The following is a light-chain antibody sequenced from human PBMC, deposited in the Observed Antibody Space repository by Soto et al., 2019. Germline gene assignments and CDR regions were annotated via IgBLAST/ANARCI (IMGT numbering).Light chain of an antibody. J-gene: IGKJ4*01. CDR1: QSVHSNY. CDR2: GAS. V-gene: IGKV3-15*01. Sequence: EIVMTQSPGNLSLSPGDTATLSCRASQSVHSNYFAWYQQKPGQTPRLLIYGASTRATGVPARFSGSGSGTEFTLTINSLQSEDFAVYYCQRYNNWPLTFGGGTKVDIK. CDR3: QRYNNWPLT.